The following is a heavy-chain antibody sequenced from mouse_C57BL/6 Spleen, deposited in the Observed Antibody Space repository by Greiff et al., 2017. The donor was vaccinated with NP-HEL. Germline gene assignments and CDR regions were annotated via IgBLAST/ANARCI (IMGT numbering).Heavy chain of an antibody. CDR1: GFTFSDYY. CDR3: AREGGSGYFDV. Sequence: EVQLVESEGGLVQPGSSMKLSCTASGFTFSDYYMAWVRQVPEKGLEWVANINYDGSSTYYLDSLKSRFIISRDNAKNNLYLQMSSLKSEDTATYYCAREGGSGYFDVWGTGTTVTVSS. V-gene: IGHV5-16*01. CDR2: INYDGSST. J-gene: IGHJ1*03.